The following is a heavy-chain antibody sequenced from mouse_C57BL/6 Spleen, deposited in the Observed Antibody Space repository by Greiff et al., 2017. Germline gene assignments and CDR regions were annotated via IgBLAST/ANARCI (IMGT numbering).Heavy chain of an antibody. CDR2: INYDGSST. V-gene: IGHV5-16*01. Sequence: EVKVVESEGGLVQPGSSMKLSCTASGFTFSDYYMAWVRQVPEKGLEWVANINYDGSSTYYLDSLKSRFIISRDNAKNILYLQMSSLKSEDTATYYCARDAHYYGSRQGFAYWGQGTLVTVSA. CDR3: ARDAHYYGSRQGFAY. D-gene: IGHD1-1*01. J-gene: IGHJ3*01. CDR1: GFTFSDYY.